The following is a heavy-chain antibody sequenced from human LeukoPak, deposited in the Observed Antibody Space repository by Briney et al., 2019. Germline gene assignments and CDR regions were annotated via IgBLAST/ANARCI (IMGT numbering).Heavy chain of an antibody. J-gene: IGHJ4*02. CDR1: DGSIISISSY. V-gene: IGHV4-39*01. Sequence: SETLSLTCTVSDGSIISISSYWGWIRQPPGKGLEWIGSIYYDGSTFYNPSLKSRVTMSVDTSKNQFSLNLSSVTAADTAVYYCARHIRARAVAQYFDYWGQGTLVTVSS. CDR2: IYYDGST. CDR3: ARHIRARAVAQYFDY. D-gene: IGHD6-19*01.